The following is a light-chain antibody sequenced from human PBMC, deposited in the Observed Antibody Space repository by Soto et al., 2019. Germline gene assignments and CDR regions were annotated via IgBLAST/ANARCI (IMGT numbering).Light chain of an antibody. V-gene: IGKV3-15*01. CDR3: QQYNNWPQS. Sequence: EIVMTQSPATLSVSPGERATLSCRASQSGSSSLAWYQQQPGTAPRHLIYGASTTATGIPARFSGSGSGTVFTLPISRLPSEDSPVSYCQQYNNWPQSFGQRTKLQI. CDR2: GAS. CDR1: QSGSSS. J-gene: IGKJ1*01.